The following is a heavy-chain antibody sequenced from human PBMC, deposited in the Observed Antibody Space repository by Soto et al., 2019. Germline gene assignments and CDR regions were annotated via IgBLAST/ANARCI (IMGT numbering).Heavy chain of an antibody. J-gene: IGHJ4*02. Sequence: SETLSLTCTVSGGSISSYYWSWIRQPPGKGLEWIGYIYYSGSTNYNPSLKSRVTISVDTSKNQFSLKLSSVTAADTAVYYCARSRGGYYYYFDYWGQGTLVTVSS. CDR1: GGSISSYY. CDR3: ARSRGGYYYYFDY. CDR2: IYYSGST. V-gene: IGHV4-59*01. D-gene: IGHD3-3*01.